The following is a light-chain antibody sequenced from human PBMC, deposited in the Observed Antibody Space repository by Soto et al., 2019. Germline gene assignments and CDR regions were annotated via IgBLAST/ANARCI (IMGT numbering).Light chain of an antibody. CDR2: ETS. CDR3: QQYGTSPST. Sequence: EIVLTQSPGTLAFSPGEIATLPCRPPQSFSSSYLAWYQQKPGQAPRLLIYETSSRATGIPDRFSGSGSETDFTLTISRLEPEDFAVYYCQQYGTSPSTVGQGTKVDIK. CDR1: QSFSSSY. V-gene: IGKV3-20*01. J-gene: IGKJ1*01.